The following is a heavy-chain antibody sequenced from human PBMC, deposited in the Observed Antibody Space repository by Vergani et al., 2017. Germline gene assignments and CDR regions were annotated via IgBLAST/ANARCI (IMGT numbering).Heavy chain of an antibody. CDR1: GGSISSGGYY. J-gene: IGHJ4*02. Sequence: QVQLQESGPGLVKPSQTLSLTCTVSGGSISSGGYYWSWIRQHPGKGLEWIGYIYDSGSTYYNPSLKSQVTISVATSKYQFSLKRSSVTAADTAGYYFAGVRITIFGVVGDFDYWGQGTLVTVSS. V-gene: IGHV4-31*01. D-gene: IGHD3-3*01. CDR2: IYDSGST. CDR3: AGVRITIFGVVGDFDY.